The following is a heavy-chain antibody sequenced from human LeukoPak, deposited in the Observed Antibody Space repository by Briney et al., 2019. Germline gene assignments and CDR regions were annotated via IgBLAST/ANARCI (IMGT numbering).Heavy chain of an antibody. J-gene: IGHJ6*03. CDR3: ARVDNWNYAGYYYYMDV. D-gene: IGHD1-7*01. CDR2: VKQDGSEK. CDR1: EFTFSNYW. V-gene: IGHV3-7*03. Sequence: GGSLRLSCEASEFTFSNYWMSWVRQAPGKGLEWVANVKQDGSEKYYVDSVKGRFTISRDNAKNSLYLQMNSLRAEDTALYHCARVDNWNYAGYYYYMDVWGKGTTVTVSS.